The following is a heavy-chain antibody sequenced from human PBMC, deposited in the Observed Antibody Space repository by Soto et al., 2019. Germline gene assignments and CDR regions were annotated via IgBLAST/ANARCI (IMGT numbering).Heavy chain of an antibody. CDR1: EYTFTTYA. Sequence: ASVKVSCKASEYTFTTYAIHWVRQAPGQRLEWMGWINTGNGNTKYSQKFQGRVTITRDTSASTAYMELSSLRSEDTAVYYCARGVDYDFWSGYYNYNDYWGQGTLVTVSS. V-gene: IGHV1-3*04. D-gene: IGHD3-3*01. CDR2: INTGNGNT. J-gene: IGHJ4*02. CDR3: ARGVDYDFWSGYYNYNDY.